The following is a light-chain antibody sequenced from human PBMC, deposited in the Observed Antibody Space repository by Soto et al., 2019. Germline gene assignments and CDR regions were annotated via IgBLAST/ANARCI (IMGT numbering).Light chain of an antibody. Sequence: EVVLTQSPAPLSVSPGEGATLSCGASQSINRDLAWYVQKPGQAPRRVIYGASTWGTGAPPRFTGSGSGTEFTLTISGLQSEDSAVYYSQQYNSWPITFGQGTRLEIK. CDR2: GAS. CDR1: QSINRD. V-gene: IGKV3D-15*01. J-gene: IGKJ5*01. CDR3: QQYNSWPIT.